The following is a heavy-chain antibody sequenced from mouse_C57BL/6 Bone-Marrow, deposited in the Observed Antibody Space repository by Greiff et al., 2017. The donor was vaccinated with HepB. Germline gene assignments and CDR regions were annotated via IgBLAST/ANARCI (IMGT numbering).Heavy chain of an antibody. CDR3: ARDGGVSY. CDR1: GYTFTDYY. V-gene: IGHV1-26*01. J-gene: IGHJ3*01. Sequence: EVQLQQSGPELVKPGASVKISCKASGYTFTDYYMNWVKQSHGKSLEWIGDINPNNGGTSYNQKFKGKATLTVDKSSSTAYMELRSLTSEDAAVYYGARDGGVSYWGQGTLVTVSA. CDR2: INPNNGGT.